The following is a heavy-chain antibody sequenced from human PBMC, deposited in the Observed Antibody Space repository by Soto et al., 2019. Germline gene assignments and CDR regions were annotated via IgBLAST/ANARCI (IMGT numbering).Heavy chain of an antibody. D-gene: IGHD1-7*01. CDR2: IIPILGIA. J-gene: IGHJ5*02. V-gene: IGHV1-69*08. CDR3: ARELQVNYMGLLS. CDR1: GGTFSSYT. Sequence: QVQLVQSGAEVKKPGSSVKVSCKASGGTFSSYTISWVRQAPGQGLEWMGRIIPILGIANYAQKFQGRVTITADKSTSTAYMELSSLRSEDTAVYYCARELQVNYMGLLSWGQGTLVTVSS.